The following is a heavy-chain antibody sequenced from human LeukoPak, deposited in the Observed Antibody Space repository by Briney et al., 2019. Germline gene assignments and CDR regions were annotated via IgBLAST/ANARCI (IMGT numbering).Heavy chain of an antibody. J-gene: IGHJ4*02. CDR1: GFNFSSYS. CDR2: ISSSSSFR. CDR3: ARESSGYFY. D-gene: IGHD3-22*01. Sequence: GGSLRLSCAASGFNFSSYSMNWVRQAPGKGLEWVSSISSSSSFRYYAYSGKGRFIISRDNAKNSLYLQMNSLRAEDTAVYYCARESSGYFYWGQGTLVTVSS. V-gene: IGHV3-21*01.